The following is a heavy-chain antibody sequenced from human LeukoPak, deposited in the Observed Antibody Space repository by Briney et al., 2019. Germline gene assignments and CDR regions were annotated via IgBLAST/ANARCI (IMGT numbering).Heavy chain of an antibody. Sequence: PGGSLRLSCAASGFTFSSYSMYWVRQAPGKGLEWVSSTSSSSSYIYYADSVKGRFTISRDNAKNSLYLQVNSLRAEDTAVYYCATLDNYGQLNYYYYDMDVWGQGTTVTVSS. V-gene: IGHV3-21*01. CDR3: ATLDNYGQLNYYYYDMDV. CDR1: GFTFSSYS. CDR2: TSSSSSYI. J-gene: IGHJ6*02. D-gene: IGHD3-10*01.